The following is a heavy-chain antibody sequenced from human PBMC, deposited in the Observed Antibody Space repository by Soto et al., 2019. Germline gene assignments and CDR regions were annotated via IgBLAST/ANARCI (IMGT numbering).Heavy chain of an antibody. Sequence: GGSLRLSCAASGFTFSSYGMHWVRQAPGKGLEWVAVIWYDGSNKYYADSVKGRFTISRDNSKNTLYLQMNSLRAEDTAVYYCAIDALPEYYYDSSGYYYRLSEIIDYWGQGTLVTVSS. D-gene: IGHD3-22*01. CDR1: GFTFSSYG. V-gene: IGHV3-33*01. CDR2: IWYDGSNK. CDR3: AIDALPEYYYDSSGYYYRLSEIIDY. J-gene: IGHJ4*02.